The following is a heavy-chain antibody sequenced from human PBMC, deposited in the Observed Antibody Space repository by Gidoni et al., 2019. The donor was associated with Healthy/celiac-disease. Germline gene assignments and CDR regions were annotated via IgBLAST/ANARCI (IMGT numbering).Heavy chain of an antibody. V-gene: IGHV1-18*04. J-gene: IGHJ4*02. CDR3: ARADLFGEFPPYFDY. Sequence: QFQLVQSGAEVTTPGASVKVSCTASGYTFTSYAISWVRQAPGQGLEWMGWISAYNGNTNYAQKLQGRVTMTTDTSTSTAYMELRSLRSDDTAVYYCARADLFGEFPPYFDYWGQGTLVTVSS. CDR2: ISAYNGNT. D-gene: IGHD3-10*01. CDR1: GYTFTSYA.